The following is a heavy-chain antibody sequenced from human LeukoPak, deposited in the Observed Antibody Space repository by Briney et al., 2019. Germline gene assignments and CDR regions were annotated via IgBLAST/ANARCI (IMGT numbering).Heavy chain of an antibody. CDR1: GGSISSYY. CDR3: ARDLSSSWYMPMDV. D-gene: IGHD6-13*01. J-gene: IGHJ6*03. V-gene: IGHV4-4*07. CDR2: IYTSGST. Sequence: PSETLSLTCTVSGGSISSYYWSWIRQPAGKGLEWIGRIYTSGSTNYNPSLKSRVTMSVDTSKNQFSLKLSSVTAADTAVYYCARDLSSSWYMPMDVWGKGTTVTVSS.